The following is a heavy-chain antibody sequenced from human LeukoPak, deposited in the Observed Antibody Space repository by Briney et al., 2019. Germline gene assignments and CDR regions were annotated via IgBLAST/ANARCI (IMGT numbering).Heavy chain of an antibody. V-gene: IGHV6-1*01. D-gene: IGHD4-11*01. J-gene: IGHJ5*02. CDR2: TYYRSKWYY. Sequence: SQTLSLTCAISGDSDSSNSAAWNWIRQSPSRGLEWLGRTYYRSKWYYDYAISVKSRITINPDTSKNHFSLQLNSVTPEDTAVYYCARENDYTDYGLEYYWFDPWGQGTLVTVSS. CDR1: GDSDSSNSAA. CDR3: ARENDYTDYGLEYYWFDP.